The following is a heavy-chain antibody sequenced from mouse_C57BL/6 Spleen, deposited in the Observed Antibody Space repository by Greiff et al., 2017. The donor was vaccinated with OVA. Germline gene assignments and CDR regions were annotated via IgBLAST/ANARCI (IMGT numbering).Heavy chain of an antibody. V-gene: IGHV1-22*01. CDR1: GYTFTDYN. Sequence: EVKLLESGPELVKPGASVKMSCKASGYTFTDYNMHWVKQSHGKSLEWIGYINPNNGGTSYNQKFKGKATLTVNKSSSTAYMELRSLTSEDSAVYYCAREGEGSSLDYWGQGTTLTVSS. CDR3: AREGEGSSLDY. CDR2: INPNNGGT. D-gene: IGHD1-1*01. J-gene: IGHJ2*01.